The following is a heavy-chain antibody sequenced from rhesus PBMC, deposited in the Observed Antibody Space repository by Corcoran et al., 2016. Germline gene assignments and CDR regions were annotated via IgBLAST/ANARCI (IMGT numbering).Heavy chain of an antibody. CDR1: GGSISGYYL. J-gene: IGHJ4*01. CDR2: IYGGSGST. CDR3: ARVDTAGTGWDY. Sequence: QVQLQESGPGVVKPSETLSLTCAVSGGSISGYYLWRWIRQPPGKGLECIGFIYGGSGSTSYNPSLKSRIIISIDTSKNQFSLKLSSVTAADTAVYYCARVDTAGTGWDYWGQGVLVTVSS. V-gene: IGHV4-143*01. D-gene: IGHD5-24*01.